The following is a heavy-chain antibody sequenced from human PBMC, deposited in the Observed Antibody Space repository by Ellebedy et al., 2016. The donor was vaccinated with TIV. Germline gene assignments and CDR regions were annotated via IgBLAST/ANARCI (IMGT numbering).Heavy chain of an antibody. J-gene: IGHJ4*02. Sequence: SETLSLTCTVSRGSISPYYWSWIRQSPGKGLEWIGHISYTGSPTYNPSLKSRVTISVDTSKNQFSLKLSSVTAADTAVYYCARHVGWELPYFDYWGQGTLVTVSS. CDR2: ISYTGSP. CDR3: ARHVGWELPYFDY. D-gene: IGHD1-26*01. CDR1: RGSISPYY. V-gene: IGHV4-59*08.